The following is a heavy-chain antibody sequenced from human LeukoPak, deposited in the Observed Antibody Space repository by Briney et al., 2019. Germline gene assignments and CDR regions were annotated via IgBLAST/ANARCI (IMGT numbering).Heavy chain of an antibody. CDR2: IYYSGTT. J-gene: IGHJ4*02. CDR1: GGSISSYY. Sequence: PSETLSLTCTVSGGSISSYYWSWIRQPPGKGLEWIGYIYYSGTTNYNPSLKSRVTISVDTSKNQFSLKLSSLTAADTAVYYWARGVYIAAAKYGYWGQGPLVTVSS. V-gene: IGHV4-59*01. CDR3: ARGVYIAAAKYGY. D-gene: IGHD6-13*01.